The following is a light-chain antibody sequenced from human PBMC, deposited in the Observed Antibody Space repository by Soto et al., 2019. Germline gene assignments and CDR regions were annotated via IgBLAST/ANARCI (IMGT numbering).Light chain of an antibody. CDR1: QSVTSGY. CDR2: GAS. CDR3: QQYGTSPT. Sequence: EIVLTQSPGTLSLSPGERATLSCRASQSVTSGYLVWYQHRPGQAPRLLIYGASSRATGIPDRFSDSGSGTDFSLTISRLEPEDFAVYYCQQYGTSPTFGQGTRLEI. J-gene: IGKJ5*01. V-gene: IGKV3-20*01.